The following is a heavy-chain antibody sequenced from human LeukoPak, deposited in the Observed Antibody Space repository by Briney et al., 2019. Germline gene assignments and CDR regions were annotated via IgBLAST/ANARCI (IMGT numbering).Heavy chain of an antibody. D-gene: IGHD3-10*01. V-gene: IGHV4-4*07. CDR1: GGSITNYY. CDR2: IYSSGST. J-gene: IGHJ3*02. Sequence: SKTLSLTCTVSGGSITNYYWSWVRQPAGKGLEWIGRIYSSGSTNYNPSLKSRVTMSVDTSENQFSLKLTSVTAADTALYYCARSLSGTSLHAFDIWGQGTMVTVSS. CDR3: ARSLSGTSLHAFDI.